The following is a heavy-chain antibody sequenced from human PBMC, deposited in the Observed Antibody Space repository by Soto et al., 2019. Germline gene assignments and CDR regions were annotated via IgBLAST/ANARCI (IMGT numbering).Heavy chain of an antibody. CDR1: GFSLSTSEVG. J-gene: IGHJ5*02. Sequence: SGPTLVNPTQTLTLTCTFSGFSLSTSEVGVGWIRQPPGKALEWLALIYWNDNSRYSPSLKSRLTINKDTSKNQVVLTMANMDPVDTATYYCVHKTGYTLTWGRGTLVTVSS. D-gene: IGHD5-12*01. V-gene: IGHV2-5*01. CDR2: IYWNDNS. CDR3: VHKTGYTLT.